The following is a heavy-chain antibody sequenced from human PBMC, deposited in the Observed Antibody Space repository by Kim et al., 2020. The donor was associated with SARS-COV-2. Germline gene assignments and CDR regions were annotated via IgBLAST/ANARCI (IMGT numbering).Heavy chain of an antibody. Sequence: GGSLRLSCAASGFTFSSYGMHWVRQAPGKGLEWVAVISYDGSNKYYADSVKGRFTISRDNSKNTLYLQMNSLRAEDTAVYYCAKDGSLRYYYGSGSYYNPLNYGMDVGGQGTTVTVSS. V-gene: IGHV3-30*18. D-gene: IGHD3-10*01. J-gene: IGHJ6*02. CDR1: GFTFSSYG. CDR3: AKDGSLRYYYGSGSYYNPLNYGMDV. CDR2: ISYDGSNK.